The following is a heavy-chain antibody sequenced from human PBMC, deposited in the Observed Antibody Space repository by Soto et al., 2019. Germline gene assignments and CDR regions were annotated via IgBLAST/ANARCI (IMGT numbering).Heavy chain of an antibody. D-gene: IGHD1-1*01. Sequence: QVHLVQSGAEVKKPGASVKVSCKASGYTFTSYGITWVRQAPGQGLEWMGWISAHNGNTDYEQKLQGRVIVTRDTSTRTAYMELRSLISDDTAVYYCARGRYGDYWGQGALVTVSS. V-gene: IGHV1-18*01. CDR2: ISAHNGNT. J-gene: IGHJ4*02. CDR3: ARGRYGDY. CDR1: GYTFTSYG.